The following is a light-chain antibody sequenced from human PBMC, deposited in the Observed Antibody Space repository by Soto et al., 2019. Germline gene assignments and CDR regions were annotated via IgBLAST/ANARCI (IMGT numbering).Light chain of an antibody. V-gene: IGKV3D-20*02. J-gene: IGKJ2*01. CDR3: QQRSNWPPT. CDR2: GAS. Sequence: EIVLTQSPGTLSLSPGERATLSCRASQSVSNSYLVWYQQKPGQAPRLLIYGASSRATGIPDRFSGSGTGTDFTLTISSLEPEDFVVYYCQQRSNWPPTFGKGTKVDIK. CDR1: QSVSNSY.